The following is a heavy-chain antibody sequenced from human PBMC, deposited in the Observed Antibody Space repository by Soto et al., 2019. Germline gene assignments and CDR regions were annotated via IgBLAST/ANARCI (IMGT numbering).Heavy chain of an antibody. J-gene: IGHJ4*02. CDR2: IYSSGKT. V-gene: IGHV4-4*07. Sequence: LALTCTVSGASLNNSYWSWIRQPAGNGLEWIGRIYSSGKTNYNSSLKSRVTMSVDTSKNQFSLNLGSVTAADTAVYYCARGPGLLPLGYFDYWGQGTLVTVSS. CDR3: ARGPGLLPLGYFDY. CDR1: GASLNNSY.